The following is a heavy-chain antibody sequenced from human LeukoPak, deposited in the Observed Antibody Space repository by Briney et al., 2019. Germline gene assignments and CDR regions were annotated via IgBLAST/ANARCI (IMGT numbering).Heavy chain of an antibody. V-gene: IGHV4-59*08. Sequence: KRSETLSLTGTVSGGSMSINYWSWIRQPPRKGLEWIGYIFHTGSTNYNPSLKSRVTISVDTSKNQFSLKLNSVTAADTAVYYCARHVWEQGDYFDYWGQGTLVTVSS. D-gene: IGHD1-26*01. CDR1: GGSMSINY. CDR2: IFHTGST. CDR3: ARHVWEQGDYFDY. J-gene: IGHJ4*02.